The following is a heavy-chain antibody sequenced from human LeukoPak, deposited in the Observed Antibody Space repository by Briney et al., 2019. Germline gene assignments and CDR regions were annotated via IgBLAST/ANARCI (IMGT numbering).Heavy chain of an antibody. CDR3: ATGYSYATH. CDR2: IWYDGSNK. CDR1: GFTFSSYG. Sequence: GRSLRLSCAASGFTFSSYGMHWVRQAPGKGLEWVAVIWYDGSNKYYADSVKGRFTISRDNSKNTLYLQMNSLRAEDTAVFYCATGYSYATHWGQGTLVTVSS. V-gene: IGHV3-33*01. D-gene: IGHD5-18*01. J-gene: IGHJ4*02.